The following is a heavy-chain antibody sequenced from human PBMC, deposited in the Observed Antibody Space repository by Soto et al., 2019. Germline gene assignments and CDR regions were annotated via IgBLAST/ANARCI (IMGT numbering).Heavy chain of an antibody. Sequence: ASVKVSCKASGYTFTSYDINWVRQATGQGLEWMGWMNPNSGNTGYAQKFQGRVTMTRNTSISTAYMELSSLRSEDTAVYYCARNHGAGITIFGVVIYYYYGMDVWGQGTTVTSP. CDR1: GYTFTSYD. D-gene: IGHD3-3*01. V-gene: IGHV1-8*01. CDR3: ARNHGAGITIFGVVIYYYYGMDV. J-gene: IGHJ6*02. CDR2: MNPNSGNT.